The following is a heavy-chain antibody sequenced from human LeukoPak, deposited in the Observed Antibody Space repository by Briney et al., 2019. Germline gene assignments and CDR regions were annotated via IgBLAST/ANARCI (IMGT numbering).Heavy chain of an antibody. D-gene: IGHD5-12*01. J-gene: IGHJ4*02. CDR1: GSSISNYY. CDR3: ARADSGYDSVDY. V-gene: IGHV4-59*01. Sequence: SETLSLTCTVSGSSISNYYCSWIRQPPGKGLEWIGYISYNGYTNYRPSLQSRVTISLDTSNYQFSLRLSSVTAADTAIYYCARADSGYDSVDYWGQGTLVTVSS. CDR2: ISYNGYT.